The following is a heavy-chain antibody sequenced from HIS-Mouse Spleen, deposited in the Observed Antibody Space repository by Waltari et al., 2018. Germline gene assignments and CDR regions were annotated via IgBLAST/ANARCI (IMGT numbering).Heavy chain of an antibody. V-gene: IGHV4-39*07. CDR3: AREIPYSSSWYDWYFDL. Sequence: QLQLQESGPGLGKPSETLSLPCTVSGASISRSSYYWGWIRLPPGKRLEGIGSIYYSGSTYYNPSLKSRVTISVDTSKNQFSLKLSSVTAADTAVYYCAREIPYSSSWYDWYFDLWGRGTLVTVSS. CDR1: GASISRSSYY. J-gene: IGHJ2*01. CDR2: IYYSGST. D-gene: IGHD6-13*01.